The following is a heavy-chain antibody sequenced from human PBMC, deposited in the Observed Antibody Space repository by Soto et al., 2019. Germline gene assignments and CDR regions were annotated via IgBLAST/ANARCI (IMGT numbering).Heavy chain of an antibody. V-gene: IGHV4-4*02. CDR2: IYHSGST. Sequence: SETLSLTCAVSGGSISSSKWWSWVRQPPGKGLEWIGEIYHSGSTNYNPSLKSRVTISVDKSKNQFSLKLSSVTAADTAVYYCARASMGGSSWPFDYWGQGTLVTVSS. CDR1: GGSISSSKW. J-gene: IGHJ4*02. D-gene: IGHD6-13*01. CDR3: ARASMGGSSWPFDY.